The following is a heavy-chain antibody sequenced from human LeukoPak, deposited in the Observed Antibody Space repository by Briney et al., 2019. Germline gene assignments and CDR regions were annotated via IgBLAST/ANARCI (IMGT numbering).Heavy chain of an antibody. V-gene: IGHV3-15*01. CDR2: IKSKTDGGTT. D-gene: IGHD3-10*01. CDR3: TTDLYYMKGFDP. CDR1: GFTFSNAW. J-gene: IGHJ5*02. Sequence: GGSLRLSCAASGFTFSNAWMSWVRQAPGKGLEWVGRIKSKTDGGTTDYAAPVKGRFTVSRDDSKNTLYLQMSSLKTEDTAVYYCTTDLYYMKGFDPWGQGTLVTVSS.